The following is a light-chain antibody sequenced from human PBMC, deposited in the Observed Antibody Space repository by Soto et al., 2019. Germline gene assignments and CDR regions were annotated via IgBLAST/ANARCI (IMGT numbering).Light chain of an antibody. Sequence: IVLTQSTVTLSLSPCERATLSCSASQSVSSSYLAWYQQKPGQAPRLLIYTASRRATGIPDRFSGSGSGTDFTLTISRLEPEDSAVYYCQQYSRAPITFGQGTRLEIK. CDR1: QSVSSSY. V-gene: IGKV3-20*01. J-gene: IGKJ5*01. CDR3: QQYSRAPIT. CDR2: TAS.